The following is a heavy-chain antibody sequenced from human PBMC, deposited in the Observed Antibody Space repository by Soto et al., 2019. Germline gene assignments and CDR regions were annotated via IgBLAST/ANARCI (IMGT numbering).Heavy chain of an antibody. CDR1: GFTFKNYA. CDR2: ISFDGNQK. Sequence: QAQLVESGGGVVQPGTSLRLSCAASGFTFKNYAFHWVRQAPGQGLEWVAVISFDGNQKYYADSVRGRFTISRDSFKNTVYLEVNSLRPADAGLYFCAREDDYNDRYFYYGLDVWGQGTTVTVS. J-gene: IGHJ6*02. V-gene: IGHV3-30*04. D-gene: IGHD4-4*01. CDR3: AREDDYNDRYFYYGLDV.